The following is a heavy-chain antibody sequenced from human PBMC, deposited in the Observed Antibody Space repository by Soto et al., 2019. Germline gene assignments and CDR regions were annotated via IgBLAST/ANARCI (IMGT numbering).Heavy chain of an antibody. CDR3: ARDYFDSSDYTTNWFDP. D-gene: IGHD3-22*01. Sequence: SETLSLTCSVSGDSISNSRFYWAWIRQPPGEGLEWIGSIYHTGNAYYNPSLKSRVTIFVDTSKNQFSLKLTSVTAADTALYYCARDYFDSSDYTTNWFDPWGQGTLVTVSP. J-gene: IGHJ5*02. V-gene: IGHV4-39*01. CDR1: GDSISNSRFY. CDR2: IYHTGNA.